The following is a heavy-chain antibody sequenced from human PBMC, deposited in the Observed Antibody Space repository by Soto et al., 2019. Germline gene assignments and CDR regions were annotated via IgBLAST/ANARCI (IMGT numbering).Heavy chain of an antibody. J-gene: IGHJ3*02. V-gene: IGHV2-5*02. D-gene: IGHD6-19*01. CDR2: IYSDDDK. CDR3: AHTPGYSSGWANNDACDI. Sequence: QITLKESGPTLVKPTQTLTLTCTFSGFSLSTSGVGVGWIRQPPGKALERLALIYSDDDKRHSPSLNSRLPITNDTSKQPVGLPNTNTDPVDTATDYCAHTPGYSSGWANNDACDIGGQGKMVTVSS. CDR1: GFSLSTSGVG.